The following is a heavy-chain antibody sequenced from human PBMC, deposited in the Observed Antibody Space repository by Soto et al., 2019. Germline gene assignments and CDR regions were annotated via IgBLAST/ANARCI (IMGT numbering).Heavy chain of an antibody. CDR3: ARGTASRITIFGVVPCDAFDI. CDR2: IKQDGSEK. D-gene: IGHD3-3*01. V-gene: IGHV3-7*01. J-gene: IGHJ3*02. Sequence: GGSLRLSCAASGFTFSSYWVSWVRQAPGKGLEWVANIKQDGSEKYYVDSVKGRFTISRDNAKNSLYLQMNSLRAEDTAVYYCARGTASRITIFGVVPCDAFDIWGQGTMVTVSS. CDR1: GFTFSSYW.